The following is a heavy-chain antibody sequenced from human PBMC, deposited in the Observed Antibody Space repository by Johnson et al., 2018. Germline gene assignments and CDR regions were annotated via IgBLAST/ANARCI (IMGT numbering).Heavy chain of an antibody. J-gene: IGHJ6*03. CDR2: ISSSSSYI. D-gene: IGHD3-10*01. Sequence: VQLVQSGGGLVKPGGSLRLSCAASGFTFSSYSMNWVRQAPGKGLEWVSSISSSSSYIYYADSVKGRFTISRDNAKNSLYLQMNSLRAEDTAVYYCARGGSGSSNYYMDVWGKGTTVTVSS. CDR1: GFTFSSYS. CDR3: ARGGSGSSNYYMDV. V-gene: IGHV3-21*01.